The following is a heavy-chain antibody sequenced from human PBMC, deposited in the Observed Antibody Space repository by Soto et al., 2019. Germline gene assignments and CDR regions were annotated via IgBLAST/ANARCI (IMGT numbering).Heavy chain of an antibody. Sequence: EVQLLESGGGLVQPGGSLRLSCAASGFTFSNHAMSWVRQAPGKGLEWVSGIRTTGRTTYSPDSVKGRFTISRDNSKDTLYLQMNSLRAEDTAVYYCAKEGVTTSLSDFDYWGQGTLVTVSS. CDR2: IRTTGRTT. J-gene: IGHJ4*02. CDR1: GFTFSNHA. V-gene: IGHV3-23*01. D-gene: IGHD1-26*01. CDR3: AKEGVTTSLSDFDY.